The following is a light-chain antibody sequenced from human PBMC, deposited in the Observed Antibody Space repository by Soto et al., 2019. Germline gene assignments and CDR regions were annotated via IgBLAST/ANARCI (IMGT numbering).Light chain of an antibody. J-gene: IGKJ1*01. V-gene: IGKV3-20*01. Sequence: TLSPATLSVSPGERATLNCRASQSISTSSLAWYRQKPGQAPRLPIYGAFNRATGIPDRFSGGGSGTDFTLTITRLEPEDFAVHYCQYYGISPLTFGQGTKVDIK. CDR3: QYYGISPLT. CDR2: GAF. CDR1: QSISTSS.